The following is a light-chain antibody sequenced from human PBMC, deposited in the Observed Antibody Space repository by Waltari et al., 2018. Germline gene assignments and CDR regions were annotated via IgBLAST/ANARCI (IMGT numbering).Light chain of an antibody. V-gene: IGLV4-69*01. Sequence: QPVLTQSPSASASLAASVKLPCTLSSEHSSYVIAWHQQQPDKGPRYSMKVHTDGRHMKGGGIPDRFSGSSSGAERSLIISSLQSEDEADYYCQTWGSGIQVFGGGTKLTVL. CDR1: SEHSSYV. J-gene: IGLJ3*02. CDR3: QTWGSGIQV. CDR2: VHTDGRH.